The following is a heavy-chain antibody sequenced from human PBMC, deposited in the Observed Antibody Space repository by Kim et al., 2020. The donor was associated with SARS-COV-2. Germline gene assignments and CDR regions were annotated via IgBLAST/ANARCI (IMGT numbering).Heavy chain of an antibody. Sequence: NYAQKLQGRVTMTRDTSISTAYMELSRLRSDDTAVYYCAIGDSSSPFDPWGQGTLVTVSS. CDR3: AIGDSSSPFDP. J-gene: IGHJ5*02. V-gene: IGHV1-2*02. D-gene: IGHD6-13*01.